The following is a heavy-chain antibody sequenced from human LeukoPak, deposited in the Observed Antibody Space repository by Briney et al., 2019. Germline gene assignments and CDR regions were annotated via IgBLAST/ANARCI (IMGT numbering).Heavy chain of an antibody. Sequence: PGGSLRLSCAASGFTFSGFGMNWVRQAPGKGLEWVAVIWYDGSNKYYADSVKGRFTITRDNSRNTLYLQMNSLRGEDTAVYYCAREIAPGAGPCDYWGQGTLVTVSS. D-gene: IGHD6-19*01. V-gene: IGHV3-33*01. CDR1: GFTFSGFG. J-gene: IGHJ4*02. CDR3: AREIAPGAGPCDY. CDR2: IWYDGSNK.